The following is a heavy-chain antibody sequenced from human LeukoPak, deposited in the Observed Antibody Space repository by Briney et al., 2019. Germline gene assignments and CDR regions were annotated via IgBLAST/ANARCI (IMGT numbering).Heavy chain of an antibody. CDR2: ISYDGSNK. CDR3: AKAKLGAFDI. CDR1: GFTFSSYG. Sequence: GGSLRLSCAASGFTFSSYGMHWVRQAPGKGLEWVAVISYDGSNKYYADSVKGRFTISRDNSKNTLYLQMNSLRAEDTAVYYCAKAKLGAFDIWGQGTMVTVSS. J-gene: IGHJ3*02. V-gene: IGHV3-30*18.